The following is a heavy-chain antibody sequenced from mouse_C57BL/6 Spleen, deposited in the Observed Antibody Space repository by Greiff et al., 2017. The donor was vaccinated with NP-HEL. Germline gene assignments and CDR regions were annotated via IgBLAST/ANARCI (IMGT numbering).Heavy chain of an antibody. CDR3: ARRFITTVVATRYWYFDV. Sequence: EVQLQQSGPVLVKPGASVKMSCKASGYTFTDYYMNWVKQSHGKSLEWIGVINPYNGGTSYNQKFKGKATLTVDKSSSTAYMELNSLTSEDSAVYYCARRFITTVVATRYWYFDVWGTGTTVTVSS. CDR2: INPYNGGT. V-gene: IGHV1-19*01. J-gene: IGHJ1*03. CDR1: GYTFTDYY. D-gene: IGHD1-1*01.